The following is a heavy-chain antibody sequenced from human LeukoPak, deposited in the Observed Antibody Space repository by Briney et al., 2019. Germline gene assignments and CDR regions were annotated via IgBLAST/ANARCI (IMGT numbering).Heavy chain of an antibody. Sequence: ASVKVSCKASGYTFTSYYMHWVRQAPGQGLEWMGIINPSGGSTSYAQKFQGRVTMTRDMSTSTVYMELSSLRSEDTAVYCCARGNGSPNWFDPWGQGTLVTVSS. CDR1: GYTFTSYY. D-gene: IGHD2-8*01. CDR2: INPSGGST. J-gene: IGHJ5*02. CDR3: ARGNGSPNWFDP. V-gene: IGHV1-46*01.